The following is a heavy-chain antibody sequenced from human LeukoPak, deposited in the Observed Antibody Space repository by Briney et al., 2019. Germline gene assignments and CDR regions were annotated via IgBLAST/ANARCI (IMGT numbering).Heavy chain of an antibody. V-gene: IGHV3-7*01. J-gene: IGHJ5*02. CDR3: ARALTERWFDP. CDR2: IKPDGTEK. Sequence: GGSLRLSCAASGFTFTNYWMTWVRQAPGKGPEWVANIKPDGTEKYYVDSLRGRFTISRDNAKSSLYLEMNSLRVEDTAIYYCARALTERWFDPWGQGTLVTVCS. CDR1: GFTFTNYW.